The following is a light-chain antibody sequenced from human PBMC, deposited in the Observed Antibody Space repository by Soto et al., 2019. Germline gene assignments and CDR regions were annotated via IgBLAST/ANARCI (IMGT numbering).Light chain of an antibody. CDR3: QQRSDFPT. CDR1: QSVSRY. J-gene: IGKJ4*01. V-gene: IGKV3-11*01. CDR2: DAS. Sequence: EIVLTQSPATLSLSPGERATLSCRASQSVSRYVAWFQQKPGQAPRLLIYDASNRATGIPARFSGSGSGTDFTLTISSLEPEDFAVYYCQQRSDFPTVVGGTKV.